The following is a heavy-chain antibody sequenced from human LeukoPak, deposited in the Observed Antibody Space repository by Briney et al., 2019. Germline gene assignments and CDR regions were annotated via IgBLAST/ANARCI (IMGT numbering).Heavy chain of an antibody. J-gene: IGHJ4*02. CDR1: GGSVSSGSYY. V-gene: IGHV4-61*01. D-gene: IGHD5-12*01. Sequence: PSETLSLTCTVSGGSVSSGSYYWSWIRQPPGKGLEWIGYIYYSGSTNYSPSLKSRVTKSVDTSKNQFSLKLSSVTAADTAVYYCARSPYENYFDYWGQGTLITVSS. CDR2: IYYSGST. CDR3: ARSPYENYFDY.